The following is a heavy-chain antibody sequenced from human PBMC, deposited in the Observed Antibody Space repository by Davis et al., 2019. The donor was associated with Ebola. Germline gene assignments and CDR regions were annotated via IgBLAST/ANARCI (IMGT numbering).Heavy chain of an antibody. J-gene: IGHJ5*02. CDR3: ARGRRDYWPSIRRNWFDP. Sequence: SETLSLTCTVSGGSISSYYWSWIRQPPGKGLEWIGEIYHSGSTNYNPSLKSRVTISVDKSKNQFSLKLSSVTAADTAVYYCARGRRDYWPSIRRNWFDPWGQGTLVTVSS. V-gene: IGHV4-34*01. D-gene: IGHD2-8*02. CDR1: GGSISSYY. CDR2: IYHSGST.